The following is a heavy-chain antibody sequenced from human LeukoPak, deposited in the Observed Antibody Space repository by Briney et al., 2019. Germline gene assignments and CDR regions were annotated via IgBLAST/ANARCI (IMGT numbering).Heavy chain of an antibody. V-gene: IGHV1-2*02. CDR2: INPNSGGT. CDR3: ARGRDYYGSGSYYADY. J-gene: IGHJ4*02. CDR1: GYTFTGYY. Sequence: GASVKVSCKTSGYTFTGYYMHWVRQAPGQGLEWMGWINPNSGGTNYAQKFQGRVTMTRDTSISTAYMELSRLRSDDTAVYHCARGRDYYGSGSYYADYWGQGTLVTVSS. D-gene: IGHD3-10*01.